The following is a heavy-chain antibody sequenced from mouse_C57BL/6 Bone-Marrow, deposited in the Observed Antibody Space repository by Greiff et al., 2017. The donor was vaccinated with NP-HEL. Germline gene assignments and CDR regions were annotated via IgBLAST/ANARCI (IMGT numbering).Heavy chain of an antibody. CDR3: TNYYGSMDY. CDR2: IDPENGDT. D-gene: IGHD1-1*01. V-gene: IGHV14-4*01. J-gene: IGHJ4*01. CDR1: GFNIKDDY. Sequence: EVKLMESGAELVRPGASVKLSCTASGFNIKDDYMHWVKQRPEQGLEWIGWIDPENGDTEYASKFQGKATITADTSSNTAYLQLSSLTSEDTAVYYCTNYYGSMDYWGQGTSVTVSS.